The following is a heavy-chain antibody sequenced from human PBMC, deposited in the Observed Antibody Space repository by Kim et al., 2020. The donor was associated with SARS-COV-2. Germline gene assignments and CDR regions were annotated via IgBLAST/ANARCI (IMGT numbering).Heavy chain of an antibody. V-gene: IGHV3-11*01. CDR3: ARVPYDSSGYYSPFVDY. J-gene: IGHJ4*02. CDR1: GFTFSDYY. CDR2: ISSSGSTI. Sequence: GGSLRLSCAASGFTFSDYYMSWIRQAPGKGLEWVSYISSSGSTIYYADSVKGRFTISRDNAKNSLYLQMNSLRAEDTAVYYCARVPYDSSGYYSPFVDYWGQGTLVTVSS. D-gene: IGHD3-22*01.